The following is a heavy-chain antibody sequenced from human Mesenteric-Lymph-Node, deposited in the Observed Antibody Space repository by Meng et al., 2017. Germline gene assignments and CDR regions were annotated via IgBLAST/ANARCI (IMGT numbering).Heavy chain of an antibody. CDR1: GGSITSAGYY. V-gene: IGHV4-31*03. J-gene: IGHJ4*02. D-gene: IGHD6-13*01. CDR3: AGPRKSSSWYGAFDY. CDR2: IYYLGST. Sequence: SETLSLTCSVSGGSITSAGYYWNWIRQHPGKGLEWIGYIYYLGSTNYNPTLKSRVTISVDMSKNQFSLKLSSVTAADAAVYYCAGPRKSSSWYGAFDYWGQGTLVTVSS.